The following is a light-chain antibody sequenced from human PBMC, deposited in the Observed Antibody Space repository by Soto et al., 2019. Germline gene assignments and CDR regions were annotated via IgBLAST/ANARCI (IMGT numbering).Light chain of an antibody. CDR1: QSVSNTF. CDR2: GAS. J-gene: IGKJ1*01. V-gene: IGKV3-20*01. Sequence: EKVMTQSPATLSVSPGERATLSCRAGQSVSNTFLAWYQQKPGQAPRLLIYGASNRATGIPDRFSGSGSGTDFTLTISRLEPEDFAVYYCQQYDSSPRTFGQGTKVDIK. CDR3: QQYDSSPRT.